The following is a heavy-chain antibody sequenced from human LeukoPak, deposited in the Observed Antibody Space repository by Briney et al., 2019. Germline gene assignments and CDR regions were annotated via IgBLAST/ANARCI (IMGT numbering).Heavy chain of an antibody. V-gene: IGHV4-39*01. CDR1: GGSISGSSYY. CDR3: ARGIVYSSSSVFPPFDY. CDR2: IFYSGTT. Sequence: SETLSLTCTVSGGSISGSSYYWGWIRQPPGKGLEWIGGIFYSGTTYYNPSLKSRVTISVDTSKNQFSLKLSSMTAADTAVYYCARGIVYSSSSVFPPFDYWGQGTQVTVSS. D-gene: IGHD6-6*01. J-gene: IGHJ4*02.